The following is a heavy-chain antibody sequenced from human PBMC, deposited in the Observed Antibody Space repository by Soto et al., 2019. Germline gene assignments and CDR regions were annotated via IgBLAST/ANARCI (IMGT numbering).Heavy chain of an antibody. J-gene: IGHJ4*02. CDR1: GDTFSIYT. V-gene: IGHV1-69*02. CDR2: VIPIFDIT. D-gene: IGHD6-13*01. CDR3: ARDRDNSNWPNFDF. Sequence: SVKVSCKASGDTFSIYTISWVRQAPGQGLEWMGRVIPIFDITSYTQRFQGRVTITADKSTTTVYMELSSLRSEDTAVYYCARDRDNSNWPNFDFWGQGTLVTVSS.